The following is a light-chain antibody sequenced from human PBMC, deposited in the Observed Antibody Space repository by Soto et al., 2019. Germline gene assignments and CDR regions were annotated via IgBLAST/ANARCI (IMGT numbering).Light chain of an antibody. CDR3: QQYTNTNNPWM. V-gene: IGKV1-5*01. CDR1: QSISSW. J-gene: IGKJ1*01. CDR2: DAS. Sequence: DIQMTQSPSTLSASVGDRFTITCRSSQSISSWLAWYQQKPGKAPKLLIYDASSLESGVPSRFSGSGSGTEFTLIISGLQPDDSATYYCQQYTNTNNPWMLGQGTKVDI.